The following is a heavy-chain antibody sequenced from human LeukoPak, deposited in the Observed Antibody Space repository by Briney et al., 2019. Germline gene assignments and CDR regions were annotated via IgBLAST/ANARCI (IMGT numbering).Heavy chain of an antibody. CDR2: IIPILGIA. CDR1: GGTSSSYT. J-gene: IGHJ4*02. Sequence: KVSCKASGGTSSSYTISWVRQAPGQGLEWMGRIIPILGIANYAQKFQGRVTITADKSTSTAYMELSSLRSEDTAVYYCARRDGYNPFDYWGQGTLVTVSS. V-gene: IGHV1-69*02. CDR3: ARRDGYNPFDY. D-gene: IGHD5-24*01.